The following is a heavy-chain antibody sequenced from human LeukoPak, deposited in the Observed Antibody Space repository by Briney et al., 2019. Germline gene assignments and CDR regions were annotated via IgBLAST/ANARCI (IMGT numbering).Heavy chain of an antibody. D-gene: IGHD4-17*01. CDR1: GGTFSSYT. J-gene: IGHJ6*03. V-gene: IGHV1-18*01. CDR3: ARSNYGDYAHYYMDV. Sequence: GSSVKVSCKASGGTFSSYTISWVRQAPGQGLEWMGWISAYNGNTNYAQKLQGRVTMTTDTSTSTAYMELRSLRSDDTAVYYCARSNYGDYAHYYMDVWGKGTTVTVSS. CDR2: ISAYNGNT.